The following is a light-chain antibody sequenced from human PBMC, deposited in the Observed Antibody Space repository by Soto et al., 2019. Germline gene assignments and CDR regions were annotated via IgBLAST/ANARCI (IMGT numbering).Light chain of an antibody. J-gene: IGKJ1*01. CDR2: RAS. CDR3: HQYGTSPRT. CDR1: QSFDNY. Sequence: PGERATLSCWASQSFDNYLAWYQQKPGQAPRLLFYRASTRATGIPDRFSASGSGTDFTLTISRLEPEDFALYHCHQYGTSPRTFGQGTKVDIK. V-gene: IGKV3-20*01.